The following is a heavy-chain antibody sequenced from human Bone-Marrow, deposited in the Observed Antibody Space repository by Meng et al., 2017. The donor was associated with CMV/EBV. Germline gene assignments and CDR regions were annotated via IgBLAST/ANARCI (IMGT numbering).Heavy chain of an antibody. V-gene: IGHV3-30*04. CDR1: GFTFSSYA. D-gene: IGHD3-9*01. J-gene: IGHJ4*02. CDR2: ISYDGSNK. Sequence: GESLKISCAASGFTFSSYAMHWVRQAPGKGLEWVAVISYDGSNKYYADSVKGRFTISRDNSKNTLYLQMNSLRAEDTAVYYCARDHLAPDYDLLTGSFDYWGQATLVTVSS. CDR3: ARDHLAPDYDLLTGSFDY.